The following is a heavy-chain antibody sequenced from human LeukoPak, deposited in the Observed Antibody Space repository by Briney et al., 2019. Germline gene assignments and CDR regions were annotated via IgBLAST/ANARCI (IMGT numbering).Heavy chain of an antibody. J-gene: IGHJ3*02. D-gene: IGHD2-2*01. CDR2: ISYDGSNK. CDR1: GFTVSGNY. Sequence: GGSLRLSCAASGFTVSGNYMSWVRQAPGKGLEWVAVISYDGSNKYYADSVKGRFTISRDNSKNTLYLQMNSLRAEDTAVYYCARVHRFYRLLDAFDIWGQGTMVTVSS. V-gene: IGHV3-30-3*01. CDR3: ARVHRFYRLLDAFDI.